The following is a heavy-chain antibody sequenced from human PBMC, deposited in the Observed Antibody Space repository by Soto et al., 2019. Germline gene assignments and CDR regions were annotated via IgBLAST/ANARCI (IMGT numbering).Heavy chain of an antibody. CDR1: GYTFTGYY. Sequence: GASVKVSCKASGYTFTGYYMHWVRQAPGQGLEWMGWINPNSGGTNYAQKFQGWVTMTRDTSISTAYMELSSLRSEDTAVYYCAREGTGNYYYYYMDVWGKGTTVTVSS. D-gene: IGHD1-1*01. V-gene: IGHV1-2*04. J-gene: IGHJ6*03. CDR2: INPNSGGT. CDR3: AREGTGNYYYYYMDV.